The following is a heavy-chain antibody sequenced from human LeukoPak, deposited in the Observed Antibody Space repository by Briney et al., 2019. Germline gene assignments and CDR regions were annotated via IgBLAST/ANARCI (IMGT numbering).Heavy chain of an antibody. J-gene: IGHJ5*02. D-gene: IGHD1-26*01. V-gene: IGHV1-46*01. CDR2: INPSGGST. CDR1: GYTFINYC. CDR3: ARVRRSGELLDAGRYNWFDP. Sequence: GASVKISCKTSGYTFINYCIHWVRQAPGQGLQWMGTINPSGGSTNYAQKFQGRVTMTRDTSTSTVYMALSSLRSGDTAVYYCARVRRSGELLDAGRYNWFDPWGQGTLVTVSS.